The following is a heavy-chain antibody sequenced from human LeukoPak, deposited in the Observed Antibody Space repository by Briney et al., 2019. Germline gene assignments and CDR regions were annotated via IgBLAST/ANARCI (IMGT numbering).Heavy chain of an antibody. CDR1: GGTFSSYA. Sequence: SVKVSCKASGGTFSSYAISWVRQAPGQGLEWMGRIIPIFGIANYAQKFQGRVTITADKSTSTAYMELSSLRSEDTAVYYCARDEMRCSSTSCYTGYHYGMDVWGQGTTVTVSS. CDR3: ARDEMRCSSTSCYTGYHYGMDV. CDR2: IIPIFGIA. V-gene: IGHV1-69*04. D-gene: IGHD2-2*02. J-gene: IGHJ6*02.